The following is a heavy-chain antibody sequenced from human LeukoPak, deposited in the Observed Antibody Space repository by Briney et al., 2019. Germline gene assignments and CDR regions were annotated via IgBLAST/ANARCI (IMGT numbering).Heavy chain of an antibody. CDR1: GYSISNGYY. V-gene: IGHV4-38-2*01. CDR3: ARADSGSHSHFDY. Sequence: SDTLSLTCAVSGYSISNGYYWGWIRQAPGKRLEWIATIYHSGSIYYNPSLMSRFTISIDTSKNQFSLKVTSVTAADTARYYCARADSGSHSHFDYWGQGMLVTVSS. D-gene: IGHD1-26*01. J-gene: IGHJ4*02. CDR2: IYHSGSI.